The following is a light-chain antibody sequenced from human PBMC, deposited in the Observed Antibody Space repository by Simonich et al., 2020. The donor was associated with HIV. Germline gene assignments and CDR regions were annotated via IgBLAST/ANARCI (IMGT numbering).Light chain of an antibody. CDR3: QQYYSTPIT. J-gene: IGKJ5*01. CDR1: QTVLYSKNY. Sequence: DIVMTQSPDSLAVSLGERATINCKSSQTVLYSKNYLAWYQQKPGQPPKLLIYWASTRESGVPDRFSGSGSGTDFTLTISSLQAEDVAVYFCQQYYSTPITFGQGTRLEIK. V-gene: IGKV4-1*01. CDR2: WAS.